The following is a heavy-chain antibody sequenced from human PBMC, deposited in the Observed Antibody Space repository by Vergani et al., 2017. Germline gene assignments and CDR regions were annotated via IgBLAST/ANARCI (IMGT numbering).Heavy chain of an antibody. D-gene: IGHD6-6*01. V-gene: IGHV5-51*01. Sequence: EVQLVQSGAEVKKPGESLKISCKGSGYSFTSYWIGWVRQMPGKGLEWMGIIYPGDSDTRYSPSFQGQVTISADKSISTAYLQWSSLKASDTAMYYCARGPDNEYSSSSFFNWFDPWGQGTLVTVSS. J-gene: IGHJ5*02. CDR3: ARGPDNEYSSSSFFNWFDP. CDR1: GYSFTSYW. CDR2: IYPGDSDT.